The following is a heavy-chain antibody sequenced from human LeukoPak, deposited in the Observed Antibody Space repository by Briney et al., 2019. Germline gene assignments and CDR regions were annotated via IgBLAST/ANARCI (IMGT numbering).Heavy chain of an antibody. CDR2: ISGSGGST. CDR3: ATRGVVIRVILVGFHKEANYFDS. V-gene: IGHV3-23*01. D-gene: IGHD3-10*01. Sequence: GGSLTLSCAASGFTFSSYAMSWVRQAPGKGLEWVSAISGSGGSTYYADSVKGRFTVSRDNPKTTLYLQMKSLRPEDTAVYLCATRGVVIRVILVGFHKEANYFDSWGQGALVTVSS. J-gene: IGHJ4*02. CDR1: GFTFSSYA.